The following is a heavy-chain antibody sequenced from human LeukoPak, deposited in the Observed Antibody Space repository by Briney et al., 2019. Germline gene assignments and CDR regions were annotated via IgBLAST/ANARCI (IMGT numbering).Heavy chain of an antibody. Sequence: SETLSLTCTVSGGSISRSSYYWGWIRQPPRKGLEWIGEINHSGSTNYNPSLKSRVTISVDTSKNQFSLKLSSVTAADTAVYYCARHPLRDSSGYSARRPHYDYWGQGTLVTVSS. CDR1: GGSISRSSYY. J-gene: IGHJ4*02. CDR3: ARHPLRDSSGYSARRPHYDY. V-gene: IGHV4-39*01. D-gene: IGHD3-22*01. CDR2: INHSGST.